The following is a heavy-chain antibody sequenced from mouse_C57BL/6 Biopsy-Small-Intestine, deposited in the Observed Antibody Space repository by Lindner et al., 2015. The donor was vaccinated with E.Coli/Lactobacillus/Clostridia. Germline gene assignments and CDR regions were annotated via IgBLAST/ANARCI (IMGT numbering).Heavy chain of an antibody. D-gene: IGHD2-1*01. Sequence: EVQPQESGGGLVKPGGSLKLSCAASGFTFSDCGMHWVRQAPEKGLEWVAYISSGSSTIYYADTMKGRFTISRDNAKNTLFLQMTSLRSEDTAMYYCARPEGNWFANWGQGTLVTVSA. J-gene: IGHJ3*01. CDR2: ISSGSSTI. V-gene: IGHV5-17*01. CDR1: GFTFSDCG. CDR3: ARPEGNWFAN.